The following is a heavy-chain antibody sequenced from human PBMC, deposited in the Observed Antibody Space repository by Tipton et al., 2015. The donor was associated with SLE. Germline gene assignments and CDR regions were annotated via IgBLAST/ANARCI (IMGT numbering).Heavy chain of an antibody. V-gene: IGHV3-11*05. CDR1: GFTFSDYY. J-gene: IGHJ6*03. CDR2: ISSSSSYT. Sequence: SLRLSCAASGFTFSDYYMSWIRQAPGKGLEWVSYISSSSSYTNYADSVKGRFTISRDNAKNSLYLQMNSLRAEDTAVYYCTREPYIWYYYMDVWGKGTTVTVSS. CDR3: TREPYIWYYYMDV. D-gene: IGHD3-16*01.